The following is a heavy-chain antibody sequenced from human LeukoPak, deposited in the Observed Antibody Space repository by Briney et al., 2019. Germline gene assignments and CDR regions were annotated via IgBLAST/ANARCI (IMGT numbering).Heavy chain of an antibody. CDR3: ARVDIGY. CDR2: TNTNSVGT. CDR1: GYSFTDNY. V-gene: IGHV1-2*06. D-gene: IGHD5-12*01. Sequence: ASVKVSCKASGYSFTDNYMHWVRQAPGQGLEWMGRTNTNSVGTNYAQKFQGRVTMTRDTSISTDYMGLRTLRADDTAMYYCARVDIGYWGQGTLVTVPS. J-gene: IGHJ4*02.